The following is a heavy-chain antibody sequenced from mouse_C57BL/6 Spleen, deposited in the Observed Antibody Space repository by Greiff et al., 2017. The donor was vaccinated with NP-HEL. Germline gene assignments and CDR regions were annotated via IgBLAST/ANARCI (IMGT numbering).Heavy chain of an antibody. J-gene: IGHJ1*03. CDR2: ISSGGSYT. D-gene: IGHD4-1*01. CDR3: ARHAGTGWYFDV. V-gene: IGHV5-6*01. Sequence: EVQRVESGGDLVKPGGSLKLSCAASGFTFSSYGMSWVRQTPDKRLEWVATISSGGSYTYYPDSVKGRFTISRDNAKNTLYLQMSSLKSEDTAMYYCARHAGTGWYFDVWGTGTTVTVSS. CDR1: GFTFSSYG.